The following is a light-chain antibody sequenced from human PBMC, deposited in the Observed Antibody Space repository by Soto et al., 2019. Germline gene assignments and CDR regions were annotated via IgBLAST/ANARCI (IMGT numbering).Light chain of an antibody. V-gene: IGLV2-14*01. CDR2: EVS. CDR3: SSYTSSSTLVV. CDR1: SSDVGGYNY. J-gene: IGLJ1*01. Sequence: QSALTRPASVSGPPGQSITISCPGTSSDVGGYNYASWYQQHPGKAPKLMIYEVSNRPSGVSNRFSGSKSGNTASLTISGLQAEDEADYYCSSYTSSSTLVVFGTGTKLTVL.